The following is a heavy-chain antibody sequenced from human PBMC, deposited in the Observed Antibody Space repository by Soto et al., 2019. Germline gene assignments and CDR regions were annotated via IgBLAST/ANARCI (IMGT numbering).Heavy chain of an antibody. J-gene: IGHJ4*02. Sequence: GASVKVSCKASGGTFSSYGISWVRRAPGHGLERMGRIIPFLCTTNYAQNFQDRLIVTADTSTNTAFMERSSLRSDDTAVYYCARERYTSSSIHSFLDSWGQGTLVTVSS. CDR1: GGTFSSYG. CDR2: IIPFLCTT. CDR3: ARERYTSSSIHSFLDS. D-gene: IGHD6-6*01. V-gene: IGHV1-69*10.